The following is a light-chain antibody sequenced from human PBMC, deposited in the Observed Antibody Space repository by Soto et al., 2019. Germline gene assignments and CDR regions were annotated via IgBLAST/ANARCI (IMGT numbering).Light chain of an antibody. J-gene: IGLJ1*01. CDR1: NSNIGSNY. Sequence: QSVLTQPPSASGTPGQRVTISCSGGNSNIGSNYVFWYQQLPGTAPKLLIYRNNQRPSGVPDRFSGSKSGTSASLVISGLRSEDEADYHCAAWDDSLSGDVFGAGTKLTVL. CDR2: RNN. CDR3: AAWDDSLSGDV. V-gene: IGLV1-47*01.